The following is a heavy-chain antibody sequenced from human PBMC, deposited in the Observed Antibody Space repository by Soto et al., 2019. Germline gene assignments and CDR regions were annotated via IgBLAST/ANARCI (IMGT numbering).Heavy chain of an antibody. V-gene: IGHV1-69*08. Sequence: SVKVSCKTSGGTFSNDIITWVRQAPGQGLEWMGRVIPYLDTTNYAQKFQGRVTMTTDTSTSTAYMELSSLRSDDTAVYYCARDQKWFDPWGQGTLGT. CDR2: VIPYLDTT. J-gene: IGHJ5*02. CDR1: GGTFSNDI. CDR3: ARDQKWFDP.